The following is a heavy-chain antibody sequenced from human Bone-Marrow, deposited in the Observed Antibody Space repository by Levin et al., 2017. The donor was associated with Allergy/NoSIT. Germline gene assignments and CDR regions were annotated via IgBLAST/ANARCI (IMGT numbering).Heavy chain of an antibody. J-gene: IGHJ5*02. CDR3: ARDGQLWPPGYWFDP. V-gene: IGHV3-30-3*01. CDR1: GFTFSSYA. D-gene: IGHD5-18*01. Sequence: GGSLRLSCAASGFTFSSYAMHWVRQAPGKGLEWVAVISYDGSNKYYADSVKGRFTISRDNSKNTLYLQMNSLRAEDTAVYYCARDGQLWPPGYWFDPWGQGTLVTVSS. CDR2: ISYDGSNK.